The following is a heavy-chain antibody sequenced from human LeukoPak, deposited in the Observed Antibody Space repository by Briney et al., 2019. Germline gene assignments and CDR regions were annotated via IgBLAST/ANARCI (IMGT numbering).Heavy chain of an antibody. J-gene: IGHJ4*02. Sequence: GGSLRLSCAASGFTFSRNWMYWVRQAPGKGLVWVSRINSDGSDISDADSVEGRFTISRDNAKNTLYLQMSSLGVEDMAIYYCVREAAVAGTSFDSWGQGTLVTVSS. CDR1: GFTFSRNW. V-gene: IGHV3-74*01. D-gene: IGHD6-19*01. CDR2: INSDGSDI. CDR3: VREAAVAGTSFDS.